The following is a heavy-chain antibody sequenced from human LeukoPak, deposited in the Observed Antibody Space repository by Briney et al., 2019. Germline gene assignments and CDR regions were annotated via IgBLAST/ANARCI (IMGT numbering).Heavy chain of an antibody. CDR3: ARGGSSWYRY. D-gene: IGHD6-13*01. CDR2: ISTSGSLM. V-gene: IGHV3-48*03. Sequence: PGGSLRLSCASSGFAFSDYEMNWVRQAPGKGLEWVSYISTSGSLMYYADSVKGRFTISRDNAKNSLYLQMNSLRAEDTAVYYCARGGSSWYRYWGQGTLVTVSS. J-gene: IGHJ4*02. CDR1: GFAFSDYE.